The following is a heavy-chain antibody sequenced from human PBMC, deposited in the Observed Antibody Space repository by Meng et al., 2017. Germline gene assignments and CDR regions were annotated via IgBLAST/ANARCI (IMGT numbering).Heavy chain of an antibody. CDR1: GGIFSNYV. CDR2: INAVFGTT. CDR3: ATTYYYGSGSYYQGDNWFDP. V-gene: IGHV1-69*05. J-gene: IGHJ5*02. D-gene: IGHD3-10*01. Sequence: SVKVSCKALGGIFSNYVIGWVRQAPGQGLEWMGGINAVFGTTNYAQKFQGRVTMTRDTSISTAYMELSRLRSDDTAVYYCATTYYYGSGSYYQGDNWFDPWGQGTLVTVSS.